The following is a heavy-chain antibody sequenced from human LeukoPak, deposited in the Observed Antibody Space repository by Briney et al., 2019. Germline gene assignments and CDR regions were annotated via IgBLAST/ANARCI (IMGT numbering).Heavy chain of an antibody. Sequence: GGSLRLSCAASGFTFSSYAMHWVRQAPGKGLEWVAVISYDGSNKYYADSVKGRFTISRDNSKNTLYLQMNSLRAEDTAVYYCARDDPLPVNAFDIWGQGTMVTVSS. CDR3: ARDDPLPVNAFDI. V-gene: IGHV3-30*14. CDR1: GFTFSSYA. J-gene: IGHJ3*02. CDR2: ISYDGSNK. D-gene: IGHD4-17*01.